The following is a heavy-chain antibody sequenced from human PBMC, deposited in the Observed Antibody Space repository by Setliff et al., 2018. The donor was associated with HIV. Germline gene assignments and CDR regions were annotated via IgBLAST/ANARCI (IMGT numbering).Heavy chain of an antibody. Sequence: PSETLSLTCTVSGDSISNYYWSWVRQPPGKGLEWIGEINHSGSTNYNPSLKTRVTISIDTSKKQVSLKLSSVTAADTAVYYCARHANYDFWSGYWGYYFDYWGQGTLVTVSS. CDR2: INHSGST. J-gene: IGHJ4*02. CDR3: ARHANYDFWSGYWGYYFDY. V-gene: IGHV4-59*08. D-gene: IGHD3-3*01. CDR1: GDSISNYY.